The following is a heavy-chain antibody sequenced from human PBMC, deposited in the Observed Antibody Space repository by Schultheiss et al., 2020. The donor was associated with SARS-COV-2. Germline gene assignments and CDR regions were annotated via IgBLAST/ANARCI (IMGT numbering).Heavy chain of an antibody. V-gene: IGHV3-23*01. CDR3: ARDLPAYNWNYVPYYYYGMDV. D-gene: IGHD1-7*01. CDR2: ISGSGGST. J-gene: IGHJ6*02. Sequence: GGSLRLSCAASGFTFSGSAMHWVRQAPGKGLEWVSAISGSGGSTYYADSVKGRFTISRDNSKNTLYLQMNSLRAEDTAVYYCARDLPAYNWNYVPYYYYGMDVWGQGTTVTVSS. CDR1: GFTFSGSA.